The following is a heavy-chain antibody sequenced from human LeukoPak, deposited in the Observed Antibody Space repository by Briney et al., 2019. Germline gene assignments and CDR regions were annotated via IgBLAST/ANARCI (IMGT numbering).Heavy chain of an antibody. CDR2: IYTSGST. D-gene: IGHD3-10*01. V-gene: IGHV4-4*07. J-gene: IGHJ6*03. CDR1: GGSISSYS. Sequence: PSETLSLTCTVSGGSISSYSWSWIRQPAGKGLEWIGRIYTSGSTNYNPSLKSRVTISVDTSKNQFSLKLSSVTAADTAVYYCARDVWYYGSGSYYSYYYMDVWGKGTTVTLSS. CDR3: ARDVWYYGSGSYYSYYYMDV.